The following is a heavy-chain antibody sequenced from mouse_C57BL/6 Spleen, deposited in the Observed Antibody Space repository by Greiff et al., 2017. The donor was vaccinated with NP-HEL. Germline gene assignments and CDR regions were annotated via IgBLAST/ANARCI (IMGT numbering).Heavy chain of an antibody. CDR2: IYPGSGNT. CDR1: GYSFTSYY. CDR3: ARWDYDAAWFAY. J-gene: IGHJ3*01. Sequence: QVQLQQSGPELVKPGASVKISCKASGYSFTSYYIHWVKQRPGQGLEWIGWIYPGSGNTKYNEKFKGKATLTADTSSSTAYMQLSSLTSEDSAVYYCARWDYDAAWFAYWGQGTLVTVSA. D-gene: IGHD2-4*01. V-gene: IGHV1-66*01.